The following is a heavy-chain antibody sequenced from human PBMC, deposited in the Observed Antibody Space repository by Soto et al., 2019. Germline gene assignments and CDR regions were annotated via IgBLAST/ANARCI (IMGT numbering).Heavy chain of an antibody. J-gene: IGHJ5*02. D-gene: IGHD2-15*01. Sequence: SETLSLTCTVSGGSISSGGYYWSWIRQHPGKGLEWIGYIYYSGSTYYNPSLKSRVTISVDTSKNQFSLKLSSVTAADTAVYYCARVPGYCSGGSCYSGPGHDWFDPWGQGTLVTVSS. CDR1: GGSISSGGYY. CDR2: IYYSGST. CDR3: ARVPGYCSGGSCYSGPGHDWFDP. V-gene: IGHV4-31*03.